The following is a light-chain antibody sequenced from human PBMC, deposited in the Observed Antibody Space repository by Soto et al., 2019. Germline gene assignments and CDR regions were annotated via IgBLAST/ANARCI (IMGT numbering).Light chain of an antibody. Sequence: SVVTQPPSASGTPGQRVTLSCSGSSSNIGSNYVYWYQQLPGTAPKLLIYRNNQRPSGVPDRFFGSKSGTSASLAISGLRSEDEADYYCAAWDDSLSGSYVFGTGTKVTVL. CDR2: RNN. V-gene: IGLV1-47*01. CDR1: SSNIGSNY. CDR3: AAWDDSLSGSYV. J-gene: IGLJ1*01.